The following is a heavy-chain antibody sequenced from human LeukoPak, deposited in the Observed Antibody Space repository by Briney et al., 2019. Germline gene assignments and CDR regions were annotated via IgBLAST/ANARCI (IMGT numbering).Heavy chain of an antibody. J-gene: IGHJ6*04. CDR3: ARLSITMVRGVIGYYYYYGMDV. V-gene: IGHV4-34*01. Sequence: SETLSLTCAVYGGSFSGYYWSWIRQPPGKGLEWIGEINHSGSTNYNPSLKSRVTISVGTSKNQFSLKLSSVTAADTAVYYCARLSITMVRGVIGYYYYYGMDVWGKGTTVTVSS. CDR2: INHSGST. D-gene: IGHD3-10*01. CDR1: GGSFSGYY.